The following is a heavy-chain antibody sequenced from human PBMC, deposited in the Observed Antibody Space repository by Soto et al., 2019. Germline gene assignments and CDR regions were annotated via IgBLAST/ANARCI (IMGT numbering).Heavy chain of an antibody. Sequence: SETLSLTCTVSGGYISSYYWSWIRQPPGKGLEWIGYIYYSGSTNYNPSLKSRVTISVDTSKNQFSLKLSSVTAADTAVYYCARAIAALDYWGQGTLVTVSS. CDR1: GGYISSYY. CDR3: ARAIAALDY. J-gene: IGHJ4*02. V-gene: IGHV4-59*01. D-gene: IGHD6-6*01. CDR2: IYYSGST.